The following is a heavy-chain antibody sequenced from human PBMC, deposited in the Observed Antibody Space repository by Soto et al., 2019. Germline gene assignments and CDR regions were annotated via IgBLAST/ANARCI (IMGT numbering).Heavy chain of an antibody. D-gene: IGHD6-19*01. J-gene: IGHJ4*02. V-gene: IGHV3-21*01. CDR1: GFTFSSYC. CDR3: LVVAGTY. Sequence: GGPLRLSFAAAGFTFSSYCMNWVRQAPGKGLEWVSSISSSSSYIYYADSVKGRFTISEDNAKNSLYLQMNSLRAEDTAVYYCLVVAGTYWGQGTLVTVSS. CDR2: ISSSSSYI.